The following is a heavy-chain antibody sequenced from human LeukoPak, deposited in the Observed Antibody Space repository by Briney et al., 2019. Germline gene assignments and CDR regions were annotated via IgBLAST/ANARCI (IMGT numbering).Heavy chain of an antibody. Sequence: GRSLRLPCATSRFDFSSYGMQWVGQAPGKGLEWVAAMYFDGSNKFYADSVKGRITISRDNSKNTLYLQMNSLRAEDTGVYYCARGAERATLPDYWGQGTLVIVSS. CDR1: RFDFSSYG. CDR2: MYFDGSNK. V-gene: IGHV3-33*01. J-gene: IGHJ4*02. D-gene: IGHD5-24*01. CDR3: ARGAERATLPDY.